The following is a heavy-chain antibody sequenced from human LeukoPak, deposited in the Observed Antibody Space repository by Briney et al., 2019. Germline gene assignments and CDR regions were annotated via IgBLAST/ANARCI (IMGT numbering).Heavy chain of an antibody. Sequence: PGGSMRLACAASGFTFSTYWMHWVRQAPGKGLVWVSRINSDGSTTNYADSVKGRFSISRDNAKKTLYLQMNSLRAEDTAVYYCARELPFDYWGQGTLVTVSS. CDR2: INSDGSTT. CDR1: GFTFSTYW. D-gene: IGHD1-26*01. V-gene: IGHV3-74*01. J-gene: IGHJ4*02. CDR3: ARELPFDY.